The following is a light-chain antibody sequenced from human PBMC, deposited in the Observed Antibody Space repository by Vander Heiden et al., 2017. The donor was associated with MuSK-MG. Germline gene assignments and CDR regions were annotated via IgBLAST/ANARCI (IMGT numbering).Light chain of an antibody. CDR2: WAS. J-gene: IGKJ4*01. CDR1: QSVLYNSNNRNY. CDR3: QQDYSTPLT. Sequence: DIVMTQSPDSLSVSLGERASINCKSSQSVLYNSNNRNYLAWYQQKPGQPPKLLIYWASTRESGVPDRFSGSGSGTDFTLTISSLQAEDVALYYCQQDYSTPLTFGEGTTVEIK. V-gene: IGKV4-1*01.